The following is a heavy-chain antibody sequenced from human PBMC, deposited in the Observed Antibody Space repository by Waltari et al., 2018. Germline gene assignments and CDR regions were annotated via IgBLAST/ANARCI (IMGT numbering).Heavy chain of an antibody. V-gene: IGHV1-8*01. D-gene: IGHD4-17*01. CDR1: GYSFTSFD. J-gene: IGHJ4*02. CDR3: AREFYYSDAFTGV. CDR2: MNPDSGNT. Sequence: VQLVQSGAEVKKPGASVKVSCQASGYSFTSFDINWVRQAAGQGLEWMGWMNPDSGNTGYAEKFQGRVTMTRDTSISTAYMELSSLRSEDTAVYYCAREFYYSDAFTGVWGQGTLVTVSS.